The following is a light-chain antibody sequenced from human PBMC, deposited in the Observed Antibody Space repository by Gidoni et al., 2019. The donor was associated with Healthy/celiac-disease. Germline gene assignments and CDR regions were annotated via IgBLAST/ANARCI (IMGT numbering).Light chain of an antibody. CDR3: QQYYSTPRT. CDR2: WAS. V-gene: IGKV4-1*01. Sequence: DIVMTQSPDSLAVSLGERATINCKSSQSVLYSSNNKNYLAWYQQKQGQPPKLLIYWASTRESGVPDRFSGSGSGTDFTLTISSLQADDVAVYYCQQYYSTPRTFGQGTKLEIK. J-gene: IGKJ2*01. CDR1: QSVLYSSNNKNY.